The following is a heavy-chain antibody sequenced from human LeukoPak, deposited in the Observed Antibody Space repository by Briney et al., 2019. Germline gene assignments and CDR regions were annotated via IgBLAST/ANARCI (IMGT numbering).Heavy chain of an antibody. Sequence: PGGSLRLSCAASGFTFSSYGMHWVRQAPGKGLEWVAFIRYDGSNKYYTNSVKGRFTISRDNSINTLYLQMNSLRAEDTAVYYCARDRTTVTLFDNWGQGALVTVSS. J-gene: IGHJ4*02. V-gene: IGHV3-30*02. D-gene: IGHD4-17*01. CDR1: GFTFSSYG. CDR2: IRYDGSNK. CDR3: ARDRTTVTLFDN.